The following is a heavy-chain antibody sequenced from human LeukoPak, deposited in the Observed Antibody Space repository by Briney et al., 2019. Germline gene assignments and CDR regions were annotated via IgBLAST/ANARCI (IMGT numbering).Heavy chain of an antibody. CDR2: IGRTGTTI. CDR1: GFTFSSYE. J-gene: IGHJ5*02. V-gene: IGHV3-48*03. CDR3: ARDRGISGYNSNWFDP. Sequence: PGGSLRLSCAASGFTFSSYEMNWVRQAPGKGLEWVSYIGRTGTTIYYADSVKGRFTVSRDNAKNSLYLQMNSLRAEDTAVYYCARDRGISGYNSNWFDPWGQGTLVTVSS. D-gene: IGHD3-22*01.